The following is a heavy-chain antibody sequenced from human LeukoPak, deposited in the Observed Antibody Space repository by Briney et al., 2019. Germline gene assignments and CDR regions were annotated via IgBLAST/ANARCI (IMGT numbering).Heavy chain of an antibody. V-gene: IGHV3-21*01. CDR3: ARDLRRLTFKGLDSRYYGMDV. CDR2: ISSSSSYI. D-gene: IGHD3-9*01. CDR1: GFTFSSYS. J-gene: IGHJ6*02. Sequence: PGGSLRLSCAASGFTFSSYSMNWVRQAPGKGLEWVSSISSSSSYIYYADSVKGRFTIFRDNAKNSLYLQMNSLRAEDTAVYYCARDLRRLTFKGLDSRYYGMDVWGQGTTVTVSS.